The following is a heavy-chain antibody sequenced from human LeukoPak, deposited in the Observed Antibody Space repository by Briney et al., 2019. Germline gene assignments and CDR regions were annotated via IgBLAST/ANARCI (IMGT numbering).Heavy chain of an antibody. V-gene: IGHV1-69*04. CDR2: IIPILGIA. D-gene: IGHD3-10*01. CDR3: ASAYYYGSGSYGHDY. J-gene: IGHJ4*02. CDR1: GGTFSSYA. Sequence: GASVEVSCKASGGTFSSYAISWVRQAPGQGLEWMGRIIPILGIANYAQKFQGRVTITADKSTSTAYMELSSLRSEDTAVYYCASAYYYGSGSYGHDYWGQGTLVTVSS.